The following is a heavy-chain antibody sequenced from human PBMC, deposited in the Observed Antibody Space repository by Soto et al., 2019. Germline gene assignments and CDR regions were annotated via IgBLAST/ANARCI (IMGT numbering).Heavy chain of an antibody. CDR2: ISGITGSK. CDR1: GFTFNNYA. Sequence: EVQLLESGGGLVQPGGSLRLSCAASGFTFNNYAMNWVRQAQGKGLEWVSAISGITGSKHYADSVKGRFTISRDNSKSTMYLRMNILRADSTAIYFCAKDVEAYKGSCTSSSCRYTHNEGYFDFCGKGTLVTVAS. J-gene: IGHJ4*02. V-gene: IGHV3-23*01. CDR3: AKDVEAYKGSCTSSSCRYTHNEGYFDF. D-gene: IGHD2-8*01.